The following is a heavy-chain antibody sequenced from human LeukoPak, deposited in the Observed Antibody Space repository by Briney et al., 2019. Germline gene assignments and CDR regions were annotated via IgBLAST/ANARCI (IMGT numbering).Heavy chain of an antibody. CDR3: ARRRVLRPDGAFDI. Sequence: SETLSLTCAVYSGSFSGYYWSWIRQPAGKGLEWIGRIYTSGSTNYNPSLKSRVTMSVDTSKNQFSLKLSSVTAADTAVYYCARRRVLRPDGAFDIWGQGTMVTVSS. CDR2: IYTSGST. V-gene: IGHV4-59*10. CDR1: SGSFSGYY. J-gene: IGHJ3*02. D-gene: IGHD2-2*01.